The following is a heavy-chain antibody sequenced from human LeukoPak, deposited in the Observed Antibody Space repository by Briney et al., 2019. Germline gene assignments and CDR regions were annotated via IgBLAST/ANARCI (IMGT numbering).Heavy chain of an antibody. CDR2: IYYSGST. CDR3: ARLLRQGKYYFDF. J-gene: IGHJ4*02. Sequence: PSETLSLTCTVSGGSISSSSYYWGWIRQPPGKGLEWIGSIYYSGSTYYNPSLKSRVTISVDTSKNQFSLKLSSVTAADTAVYYCARLLRQGKYYFDFWREETLVTVSS. CDR1: GGSISSSSYY. D-gene: IGHD3-10*01. V-gene: IGHV4-39*01.